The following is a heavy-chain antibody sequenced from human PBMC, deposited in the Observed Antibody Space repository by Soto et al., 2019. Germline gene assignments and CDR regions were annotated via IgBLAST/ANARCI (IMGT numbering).Heavy chain of an antibody. D-gene: IGHD5-12*01. J-gene: IGHJ4*02. V-gene: IGHV4-31*03. CDR2: IYYSGST. CDR1: GGSISSGGYY. CDR3: ARDLGVATSGTGGFLS. Sequence: SETLSLTCTVSGGSISSGGYYWSWIRQHPGKGLEWIGYIYYSGSTYYNPSLNSRVTISVDTSKNQFSLTLSSVTAADTAVYYCARDLGVATSGTGGFLSWGQGTLVTACS.